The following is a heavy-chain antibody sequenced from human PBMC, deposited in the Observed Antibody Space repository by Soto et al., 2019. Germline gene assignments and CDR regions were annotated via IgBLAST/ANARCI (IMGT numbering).Heavy chain of an antibody. CDR3: ARDQLWGSALDAFDI. CDR2: IYYSGCT. Sequence: SVFDGKXIDLGCCRSSIKKHPGKGLERIGYIYYSGCTYYNPSLKSRVTISVDTSKNQFSLKLSSVTAADTAVYYCARDQLWGSALDAFDIWGQGTMVTVSS. V-gene: IGHV4-31*03. CDR1: DGKXIDLGCC. J-gene: IGHJ3*02. D-gene: IGHD3-10*01.